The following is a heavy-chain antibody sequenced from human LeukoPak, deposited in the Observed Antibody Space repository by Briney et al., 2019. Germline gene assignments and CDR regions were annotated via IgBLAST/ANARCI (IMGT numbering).Heavy chain of an antibody. CDR1: GFTFTSSA. CDR3: AADQLWFGELPTYYFDY. J-gene: IGHJ4*02. Sequence: PGASVKVSCKTSGFTFTSSAMQWLRQARGQNLEWIGWIVVGSGNTNYAQKFQERVTITRDMSTSTAYMELSTLRSEDTAVYYCAADQLWFGELPTYYFDYWGQGTLVTVSS. CDR2: IVVGSGNT. D-gene: IGHD3-10*01. V-gene: IGHV1-58*02.